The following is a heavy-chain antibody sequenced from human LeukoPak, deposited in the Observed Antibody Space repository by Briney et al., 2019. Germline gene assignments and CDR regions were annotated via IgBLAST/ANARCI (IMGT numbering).Heavy chain of an antibody. CDR2: INPNSGGT. V-gene: IGHV1-2*02. D-gene: IGHD3-22*01. J-gene: IGHJ4*02. CDR3: VRDLGTSGYYYLFAY. Sequence: ASVKVSCKASGYTFTGYYMHWVRQAPGQGLEWMGWINPNSGGTNYAQKFQGRVTVTRDTSISTVFMELSRLRSDDTAVYYCVRDLGTSGYYYLFAYWGQGTLVTVSS. CDR1: GYTFTGYY.